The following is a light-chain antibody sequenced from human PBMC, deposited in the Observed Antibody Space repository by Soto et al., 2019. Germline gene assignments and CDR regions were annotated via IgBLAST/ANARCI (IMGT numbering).Light chain of an antibody. CDR2: DAS. CDR3: QQYGSSSWT. Sequence: EIVLTQSPGTLSLSPGERATLSCRASQSVSSGYLAWYQQKPGQAPRLLIYDASIRAPGIPDRFSGRGSGTDFTLTISRLEPEDFAVYYCQQYGSSSWTFGQGTKVEIK. V-gene: IGKV3-20*01. J-gene: IGKJ1*01. CDR1: QSVSSGY.